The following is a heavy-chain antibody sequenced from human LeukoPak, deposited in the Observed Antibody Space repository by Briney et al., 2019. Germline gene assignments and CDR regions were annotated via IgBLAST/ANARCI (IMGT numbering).Heavy chain of an antibody. J-gene: IGHJ4*02. D-gene: IGHD5-24*01. CDR2: INHSGST. CDR3: ARSRRDGYNYDY. CDR1: GGSFSGYY. V-gene: IGHV4-34*01. Sequence: SETLSLTCAVYGGSFSGYYWSWIRQPPGKGLEWIGEINHSGSTNYNPSLKSRVTISVDTSKNQFSLKLSSVTAADTAVYYCARSRRDGYNYDYWGQGTLVTVSS.